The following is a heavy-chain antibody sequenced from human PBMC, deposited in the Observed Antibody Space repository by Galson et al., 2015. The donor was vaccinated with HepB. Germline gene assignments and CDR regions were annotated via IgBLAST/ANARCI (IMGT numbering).Heavy chain of an antibody. V-gene: IGHV1-69*13. D-gene: IGHD2-15*01. CDR2: IIPIFGTA. CDR1: GGTFSSYA. J-gene: IGHJ5*02. Sequence: SVKVSCKASGGTFSSYAISWVRQAPGQGLEWMGGIIPIFGTANYAQKFQGRVTITADESTSTAYMELSSLRSEDTAVYYCARGVVAATGWFDPWGQGTLVTASS. CDR3: ARGVVAATGWFDP.